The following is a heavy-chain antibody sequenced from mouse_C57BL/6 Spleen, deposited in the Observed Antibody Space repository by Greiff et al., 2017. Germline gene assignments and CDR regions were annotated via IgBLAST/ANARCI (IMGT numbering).Heavy chain of an antibody. V-gene: IGHV5-6*01. CDR1: GFTFSSYG. D-gene: IGHD2-4*01. CDR3: ARHYDYDGYYFDY. CDR2: ISSGGSYT. Sequence: EVKLMASGGDLVKPGGSLKLSCAASGFTFSSYGMSWVRQTPDKRLEWVATISSGGSYTYYPDSVKGRFTISRDNAKNTLYLQMSSLKSEDTAMYYCARHYDYDGYYFDYWGQGTTLTVSS. J-gene: IGHJ2*01.